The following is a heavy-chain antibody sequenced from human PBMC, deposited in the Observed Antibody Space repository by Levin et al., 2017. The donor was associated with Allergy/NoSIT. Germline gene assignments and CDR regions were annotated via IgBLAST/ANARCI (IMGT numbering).Heavy chain of an antibody. CDR1: GFTFSSYS. CDR2: ISSSSSYI. CDR3: ARESHSSSCIFDY. D-gene: IGHD6-13*01. Sequence: GESLKISCAASGFTFSSYSMNWVRQAPGKGLEWVSSISSSSSYIYYADSVKGRFTISRDNAKNSLYLQMNSLRAEDTAVYYCARESHSSSCIFDYWGQGTLVTVSS. J-gene: IGHJ4*02. V-gene: IGHV3-21*01.